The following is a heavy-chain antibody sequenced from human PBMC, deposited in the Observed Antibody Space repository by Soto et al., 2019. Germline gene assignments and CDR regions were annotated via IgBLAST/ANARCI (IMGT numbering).Heavy chain of an antibody. V-gene: IGHV3-23*01. CDR1: EFTFRNYA. Sequence: GGSLRLSCAASEFTFRNYAMSWVRQAPGKGLEWVSAISYGGGTTYYADSVKGRFTISRDNSKNTLYLQMNSLRAEDTAVYYCAKNPGYYYDSTGYHFDYWGRGTLVTVSS. J-gene: IGHJ4*02. CDR2: ISYGGGTT. D-gene: IGHD3-22*01. CDR3: AKNPGYYYDSTGYHFDY.